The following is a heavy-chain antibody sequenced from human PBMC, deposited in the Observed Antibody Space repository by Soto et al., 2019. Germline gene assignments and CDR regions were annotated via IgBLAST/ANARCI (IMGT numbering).Heavy chain of an antibody. V-gene: IGHV3-33*03. CDR3: ARDRGGGYDSDY. CDR2: IWHDGSEK. J-gene: IGHJ4*02. CDR1: GFNFDRYA. Sequence: QVQLVESGGGVVQPGRSLRLSCAAAGFNFDRYAIHWVRQSPGKGLEWVAIIWHDGSEKYYGDSVEGRFTISRDNSKNTVYLEMDSLRPEDTAVYPCARDRGGGYDSDYWGQGTPVTVSP. D-gene: IGHD5-12*01.